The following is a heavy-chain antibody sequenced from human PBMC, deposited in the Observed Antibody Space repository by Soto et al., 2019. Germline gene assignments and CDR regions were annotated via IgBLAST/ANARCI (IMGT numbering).Heavy chain of an antibody. CDR1: GFTFSSYG. J-gene: IGHJ4*02. CDR2: IWYDGSNK. Sequence: PGGSLRLSFAASGFTFSSYGMHLVRQAPGKGLEWVAVIWYDGSNKYYADSVKGRFTISRDNSKNTLYLQMNSLRAEDTAVYYCARSGHPKFLEWLPNDYWGQGTLVTVSS. D-gene: IGHD3-3*01. CDR3: ARSGHPKFLEWLPNDY. V-gene: IGHV3-33*01.